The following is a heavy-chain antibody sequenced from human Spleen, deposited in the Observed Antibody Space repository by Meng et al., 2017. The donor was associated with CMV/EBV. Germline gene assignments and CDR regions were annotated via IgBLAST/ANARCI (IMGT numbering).Heavy chain of an antibody. V-gene: IGHV3-30-3*01. D-gene: IGHD2-2*02. CDR1: YA. Sequence: YAMGWVRQATGQRLGWLADMANEGNNAYYAKSVKGRVTICRDRSQNSLYLKMNSLRAENTAVYYCAGVGDSLGYCNSTRCYIGAFDIWGQGTMVTVSS. J-gene: IGHJ3*02. CDR3: AGVGDSLGYCNSTRCYIGAFDI. CDR2: MANEGNNA.